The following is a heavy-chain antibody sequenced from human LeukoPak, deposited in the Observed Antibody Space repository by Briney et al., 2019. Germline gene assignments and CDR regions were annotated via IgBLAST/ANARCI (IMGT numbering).Heavy chain of an antibody. D-gene: IGHD6-6*01. CDR3: AKDRSSAPGDY. Sequence: PGGSLRLSCAASGFTFSSYGMHWVRQAPGKGLEWVAFLRDDGNKYYADSVKGRFTISRDTSKNTLYLQMNSLRAGDTAVYYCAKDRSSAPGDYWGQGTLVTVSS. V-gene: IGHV3-30*02. CDR2: LRDDGNK. J-gene: IGHJ4*02. CDR1: GFTFSSYG.